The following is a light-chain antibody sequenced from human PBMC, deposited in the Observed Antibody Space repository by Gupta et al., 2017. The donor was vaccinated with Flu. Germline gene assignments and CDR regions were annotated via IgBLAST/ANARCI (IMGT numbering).Light chain of an antibody. V-gene: IGKV4-1*01. J-gene: IGKJ4*01. CDR3: QHYYTTSLT. CDR1: QSLLYTPNNKNY. CDR2: WAS. Sequence: NCKSSQSLLYTPNNKNYLAWYQKKPGQPPKALIYWASTRGSGVPDRFRGNGSGTDFTLTISNLQAEDVAVYYCQHYYTTSLTFGGGTRVEIK.